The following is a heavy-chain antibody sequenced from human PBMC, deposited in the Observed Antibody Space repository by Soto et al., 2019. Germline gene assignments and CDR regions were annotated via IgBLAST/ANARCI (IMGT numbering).Heavy chain of an antibody. CDR3: ARVVGYCSSTSCYLFAFDI. CDR2: IYYSGST. D-gene: IGHD2-2*01. V-gene: IGHV4-31*03. CDR1: GGSISSGGYY. Sequence: QVQLQESGPGLVKPSQTLSLTCTVSGGSISSGGYYWSWIRQHPGKGLAWIGYIYYSGSTYYNPSLKSRVTISVDTSKNQFSLKLSSVTAADTAVYYCARVVGYCSSTSCYLFAFDIWGQGTMVTVSS. J-gene: IGHJ3*02.